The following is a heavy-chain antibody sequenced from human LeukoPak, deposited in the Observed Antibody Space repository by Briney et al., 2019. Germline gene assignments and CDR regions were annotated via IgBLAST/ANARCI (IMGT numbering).Heavy chain of an antibody. CDR2: IIPIFGTA. J-gene: IGHJ3*02. D-gene: IGHD4-17*01. V-gene: IGHV1-69*05. Sequence: SVKVSCKASGGTFSSYAISWVRQAPGQGLEWMGGIIPIFGTANYAQKFQGRVTITTDESTSTAYMELSSLRSEDTAVYYCARGNYGDFVDDAFDIWGQGTMVTVSS. CDR3: ARGNYGDFVDDAFDI. CDR1: GGTFSSYA.